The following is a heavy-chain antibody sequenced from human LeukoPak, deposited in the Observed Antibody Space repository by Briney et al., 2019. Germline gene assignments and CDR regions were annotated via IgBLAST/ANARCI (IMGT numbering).Heavy chain of an antibody. CDR2: IHHDGRI. J-gene: IGHJ4*02. Sequence: PSETLSLTCDVSGGSIDSTNWWNWVRQPPGKGLEWIGEIHHDGRINYNPSLKSRVTLSVDKSKNQFSLRLNSVTAADTAMYYCARSHDHLWGNYPDYWGQGTLVTVSS. CDR3: ARSHDHLWGNYPDY. CDR1: GGSIDSTNW. V-gene: IGHV4/OR15-8*01. D-gene: IGHD3-16*02.